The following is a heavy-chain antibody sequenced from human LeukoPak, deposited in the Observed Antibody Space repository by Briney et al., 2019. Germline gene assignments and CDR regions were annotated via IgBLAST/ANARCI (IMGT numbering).Heavy chain of an antibody. V-gene: IGHV3-21*04. CDR3: AKGAVPAALYYYYYYMDV. CDR2: ISSSSSYI. CDR1: GFTFSSYR. J-gene: IGHJ6*03. D-gene: IGHD2-2*01. Sequence: PGGSLRLSCAASGFTFSSYRMNWVRQAPGKGLEWVSSISSSSSYIYYADSVKGRFTISRHNAKNSLYLQMNSLRAEDTAVYYCAKGAVPAALYYYYYYMDVWGKGTTVTVSS.